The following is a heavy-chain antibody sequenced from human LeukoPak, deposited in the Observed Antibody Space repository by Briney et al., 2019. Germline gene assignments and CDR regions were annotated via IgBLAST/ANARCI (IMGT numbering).Heavy chain of an antibody. Sequence: GESLKISCKGSGYSFTSYWIGWVRQMPGKGLEWMGIIYPGDSDTRYSLSFQGQVTISADKSISTAYLQWSSLKASDTAMYYCARQIAAAGTVGRIYYYYYMDVWGKGTTVTVSS. CDR3: ARQIAAAGTVGRIYYYYYMDV. CDR2: IYPGDSDT. D-gene: IGHD6-13*01. V-gene: IGHV5-51*01. CDR1: GYSFTSYW. J-gene: IGHJ6*03.